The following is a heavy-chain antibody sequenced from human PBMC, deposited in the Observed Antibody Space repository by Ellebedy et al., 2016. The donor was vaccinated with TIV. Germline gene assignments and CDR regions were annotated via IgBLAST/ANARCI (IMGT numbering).Heavy chain of an antibody. Sequence: GESLKISCAASGFPFSSYWMTWVRQAPGKGLEWVANINEDGSETYYVDSVRGRFTIFRDNPSTSIYLQMNSLKVEDTAVYFCAPGGSDSSWYWKYWGQGTLVTVSS. CDR1: GFPFSSYW. CDR3: APGGSDSSWYWKY. J-gene: IGHJ4*02. D-gene: IGHD6-13*01. CDR2: INEDGSET. V-gene: IGHV3-7*03.